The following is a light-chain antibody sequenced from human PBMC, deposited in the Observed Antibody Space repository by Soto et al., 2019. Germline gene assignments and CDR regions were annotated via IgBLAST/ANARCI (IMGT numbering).Light chain of an antibody. CDR2: LGS. Sequence: DIVMTQSPLSLPVTPGEPASISCRSSHSLLRSDGYNSLDWYLQKPGQSPQLLIYLGSNRASGVPDRFSGSGSGTDFTLKISRVEAEDVGVYFCIQALQTPLSFGGGTKVELK. CDR3: IQALQTPLS. CDR1: HSLLRSDGYNS. J-gene: IGKJ4*01. V-gene: IGKV2-28*01.